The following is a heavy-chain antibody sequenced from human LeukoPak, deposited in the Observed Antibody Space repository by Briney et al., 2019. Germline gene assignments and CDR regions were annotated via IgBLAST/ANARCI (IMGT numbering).Heavy chain of an antibody. Sequence: PSETLSLTCTVSRGPISSCYWSWIRQPPGKGLEWVGYMSNSGKSDYNPSLKSRARISLDTSKNQISLNLTSVTAADTAVYYCARVTDSSGYLPRFNYWGQGILVTVSS. V-gene: IGHV4-4*08. CDR2: MSNSGKS. CDR3: ARVTDSSGYLPRFNY. J-gene: IGHJ4*02. D-gene: IGHD3-22*01. CDR1: RGPISSCY.